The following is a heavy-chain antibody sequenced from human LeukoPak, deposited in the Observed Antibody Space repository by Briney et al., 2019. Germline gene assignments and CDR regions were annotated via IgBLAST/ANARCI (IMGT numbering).Heavy chain of an antibody. D-gene: IGHD5-18*01. CDR2: THSGGST. CDR3: ATKRGYSYGLDY. V-gene: IGHV3-53*01. J-gene: IGHJ4*02. Sequence: GGSLRLSCGASGFXVSSYYISWVRQAPGKGLEWVSVTHSGGSTYYADSVKGRFTISRDNSKNTLYLQMNSLRADDTAVYYCATKRGYSYGLDYWGQGTLVTVSS. CDR1: GFXVSSYY.